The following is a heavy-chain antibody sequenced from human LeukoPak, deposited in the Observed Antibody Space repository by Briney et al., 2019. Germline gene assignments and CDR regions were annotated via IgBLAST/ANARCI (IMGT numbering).Heavy chain of an antibody. J-gene: IGHJ5*02. Sequence: PSETLSLTCAVYGGSFSGYYWSWIRQPPGKGLGWIGEINHSGSTNYNPSLKSRVAISVDTSKNQFSLKLSSVTAADTAVYYCARGPSTRRRYSSSWYAGGWFDPWGQGTLVTVSS. D-gene: IGHD6-13*01. V-gene: IGHV4-34*01. CDR1: GGSFSGYY. CDR3: ARGPSTRRRYSSSWYAGGWFDP. CDR2: INHSGST.